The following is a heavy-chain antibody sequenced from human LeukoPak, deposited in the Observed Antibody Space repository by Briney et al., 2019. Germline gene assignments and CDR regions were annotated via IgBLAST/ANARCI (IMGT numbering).Heavy chain of an antibody. J-gene: IGHJ5*02. CDR2: INAGNGNT. CDR3: ARAGHIAARTPSENWFDP. CDR1: GYTFTSYA. Sequence: DSVKVSCKASGYTFTSYAMPWVRQAPGQRLEWMGWINAGNGNTKYSQKFQGRVTITRDTSASTAYMELSSLRSEDTAVYYCARAGHIAARTPSENWFDPWGQGTLVTVSS. V-gene: IGHV1-3*01. D-gene: IGHD6-6*01.